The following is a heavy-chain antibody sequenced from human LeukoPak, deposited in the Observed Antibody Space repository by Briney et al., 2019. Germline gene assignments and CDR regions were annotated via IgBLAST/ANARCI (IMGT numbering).Heavy chain of an antibody. CDR3: ARADVDTAMVYFDY. J-gene: IGHJ4*02. Sequence: ASVKVSCKAPGYTFTGYYMHWVRQAPGQGLEWMGWINPNSGGTNYAQKFQGRVTMTRDTSISTAYMEPSRLRSDDTAVYYCARADVDTAMVYFDYWGQGTLVTVSS. CDR2: INPNSGGT. V-gene: IGHV1-2*02. CDR1: GYTFTGYY. D-gene: IGHD5-18*01.